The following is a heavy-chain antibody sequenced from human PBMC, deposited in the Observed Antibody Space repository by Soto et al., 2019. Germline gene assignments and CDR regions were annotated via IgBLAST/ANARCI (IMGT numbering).Heavy chain of an antibody. J-gene: IGHJ6*02. D-gene: IGHD3-10*01. CDR2: ISTYNDNT. CDR3: ARVMVRLFGSGSSRPYGLDV. V-gene: IGHV1-18*01. Sequence: SVKVSCNVSVDSFSNYGFTWVRQPPGQGLEWMGWISTYNDNTNYAQKLQGRVTMTTDTSTTTAYMELRSLRSDDTAVYYCARVMVRLFGSGSSRPYGLDVWGQGTTVTVSS. CDR1: VDSFSNYG.